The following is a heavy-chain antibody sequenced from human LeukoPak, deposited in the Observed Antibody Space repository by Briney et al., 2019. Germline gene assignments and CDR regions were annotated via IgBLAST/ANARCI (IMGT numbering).Heavy chain of an antibody. D-gene: IGHD1-26*01. CDR3: AKVQSDIVGAMFFSFDV. CDR1: GFTFNSYS. CDR2: IIGSGSEM. J-gene: IGHJ3*01. V-gene: IGHV3-21*06. Sequence: GGSLRLSCGGSGFTFNSYSMNWVRQAPGKGLEWVASIIGSGSEMFYADSLKGRFTISRDNSKNSLYLQMDSLRVEDTAVYYCAKVQSDIVGAMFFSFDVWGQGTMVSVSS.